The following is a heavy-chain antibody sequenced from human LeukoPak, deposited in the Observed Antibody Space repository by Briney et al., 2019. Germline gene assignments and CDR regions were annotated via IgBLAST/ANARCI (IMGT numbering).Heavy chain of an antibody. Sequence: GGSLRLSCAASGFTFSSYSMNWVRQAPGKGLEWVSSISSRSSYIYYADSVKGRFTISRDNAKNSLYLQMNSLRAEDTAVYYCARGRSNSSSKGRGLYYFDYWGQGTLVTVSS. CDR1: GFTFSSYS. J-gene: IGHJ4*02. CDR2: ISSRSSYI. CDR3: ARGRSNSSSKGRGLYYFDY. D-gene: IGHD2-2*01. V-gene: IGHV3-21*01.